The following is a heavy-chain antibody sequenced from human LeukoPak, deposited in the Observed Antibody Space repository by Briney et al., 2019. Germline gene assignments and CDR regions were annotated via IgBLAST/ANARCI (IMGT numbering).Heavy chain of an antibody. CDR2: ISGSGGST. CDR1: GFTFSGYA. D-gene: IGHD2-2*01. V-gene: IGHV3-23*01. CDR3: AKEGRRKGYCSSTSCYADAFDI. Sequence: GGSLRLSCAASGFTFSGYAMSWVRQAPGKGLEWVSAISGSGGSTYYADSVKGRFTISRDNSKNTLYLQMNSLRAEDTAVYYCAKEGRRKGYCSSTSCYADAFDIWGQGTMVTVSS. J-gene: IGHJ3*02.